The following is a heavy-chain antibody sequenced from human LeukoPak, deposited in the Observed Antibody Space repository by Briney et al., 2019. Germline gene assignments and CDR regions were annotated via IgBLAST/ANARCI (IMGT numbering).Heavy chain of an antibody. CDR3: ATGSTNDAFDI. CDR2: VYPEDGET. V-gene: IGHV1-69-2*01. Sequence: ASVKISCKVSGYTFTDYYMHWVQQAPGKGLEWMGLVYPEDGETKYAEKFQGRVTITSDTSTYIAYKELSSLRSEDKAVYYCATGSTNDAFDIWGQGKMVTVSS. J-gene: IGHJ3*02. D-gene: IGHD2-2*01. CDR1: GYTFTDYY.